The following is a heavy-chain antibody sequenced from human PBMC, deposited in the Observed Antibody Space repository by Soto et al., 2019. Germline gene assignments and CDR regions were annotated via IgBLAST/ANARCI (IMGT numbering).Heavy chain of an antibody. CDR1: GVSISSYY. CDR3: AREGCSSTSCYPPSYYYGMDV. D-gene: IGHD2-2*01. CDR2: IYYSGST. J-gene: IGHJ6*02. Sequence: QVQLQESGPGLVKPSETLSLTCTVSGVSISSYYWSWIRQPPGKGLEWIGYIYYSGSTNYNPSLKSRVTISVDTSKNQFSLKLSSVTAADTAVYYCAREGCSSTSCYPPSYYYGMDVWGQGTTVTVSS. V-gene: IGHV4-59*01.